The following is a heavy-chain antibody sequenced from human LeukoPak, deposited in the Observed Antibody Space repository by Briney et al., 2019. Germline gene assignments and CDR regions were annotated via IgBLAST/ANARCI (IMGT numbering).Heavy chain of an antibody. D-gene: IGHD3-16*02. V-gene: IGHV5-51*01. CDR1: GYSFTSYS. Sequence: GESLKIPCKGSGYSFTSYSIGWVRQMPGKGLEWMGIVYPGDSDTRYSPSFQGQVTISADKSISTAYLQWSSLKASDTAMYYCARHSDYVWGSYRPIRYWGQGTLVTVSS. CDR3: ARHSDYVWGSYRPIRY. CDR2: VYPGDSDT. J-gene: IGHJ4*02.